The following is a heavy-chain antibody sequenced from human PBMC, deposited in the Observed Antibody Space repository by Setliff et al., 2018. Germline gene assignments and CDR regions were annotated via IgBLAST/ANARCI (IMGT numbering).Heavy chain of an antibody. CDR3: ARRAPPSYSSSWSDAFDI. CDR2: IYPGDSDT. V-gene: IGHV5-51*01. D-gene: IGHD6-13*01. J-gene: IGHJ3*02. CDR1: GYSFTGYW. Sequence: GESLKISCKGSGYSFTGYWIGWVRQMPGKGLEWMGIIYPGDSDTRYSPSFQGQVTISADKSISTAYLQWSSLKASDTAMYYCARRAPPSYSSSWSDAFDIWGQGTMVTVSS.